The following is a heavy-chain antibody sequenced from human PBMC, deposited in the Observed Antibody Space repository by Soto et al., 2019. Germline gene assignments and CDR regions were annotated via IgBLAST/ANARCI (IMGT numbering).Heavy chain of an antibody. J-gene: IGHJ1*01. V-gene: IGHV2-5*02. CDR2: IYWDDDK. CDR3: AHSSPDDILTGYYRPEYFQH. CDR1: GFSLSTSGVA. D-gene: IGHD3-9*01. Sequence: QITLKESGPPLVKPTQTLTLTCTFSGFSLSTSGVAVGWIRQPPGKALEWLALIYWDDDKRYSPSLKSRLTITKDTSKNQVVLTMTNMDPVDTAPYYCAHSSPDDILTGYYRPEYFQHWGQGTRVTVSS.